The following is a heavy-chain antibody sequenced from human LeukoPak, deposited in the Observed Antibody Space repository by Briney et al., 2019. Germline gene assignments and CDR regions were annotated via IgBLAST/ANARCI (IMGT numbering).Heavy chain of an antibody. CDR2: INHSGST. CDR1: GGSFSGYY. J-gene: IGHJ4*02. CDR3: ARARYCSGGSCYIGKDY. D-gene: IGHD2-15*01. Sequence: RTSETLSLTCAVHGGSFSGYYWSWIRQPPGKGLEWIGEINHSGSTNYNPSLKSRVTISVDTSKNQFSLKLSSVTAADTAVYYCARARYCSGGSCYIGKDYWGQGTLVTVSS. V-gene: IGHV4-34*01.